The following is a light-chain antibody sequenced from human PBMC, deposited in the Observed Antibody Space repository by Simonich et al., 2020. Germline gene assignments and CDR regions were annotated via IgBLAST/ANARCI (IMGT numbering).Light chain of an antibody. CDR3: CSYAGSSNVV. CDR1: SSDVGCYNL. J-gene: IGLJ2*01. Sequence: SALTQPASVSGSPGQSITISCTGTSSDVGCYNLFSWYQQHPGKAPKLMIYEGRKRPAGVSNRFSGSKSGNTASLTISGLQAEDEADYYCCSYAGSSNVVFGGGTKLTVL. V-gene: IGLV2-23*01. CDR2: EGR.